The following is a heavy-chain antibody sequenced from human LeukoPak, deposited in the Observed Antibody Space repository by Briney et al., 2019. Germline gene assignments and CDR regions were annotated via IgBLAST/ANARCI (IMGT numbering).Heavy chain of an antibody. CDR3: ARDGRGLHNWNRKRRTYYMDV. J-gene: IGHJ6*03. V-gene: IGHV3-11*04. CDR1: GFTFSDNY. CDR2: ISSSGSI. D-gene: IGHD1-20*01. Sequence: GGSLRLSCAASGFTFSDNYMSWIRQAPGKGLEWVSYISSSGSIYYADSVKGRFTISRDNAKNSLYLQMNSLRAGDTGAYYCARDGRGLHNWNRKRRTYYMDVWGKGTTVTVSS.